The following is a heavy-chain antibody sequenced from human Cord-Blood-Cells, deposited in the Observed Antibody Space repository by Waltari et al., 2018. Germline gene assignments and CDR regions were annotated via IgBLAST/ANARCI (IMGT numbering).Heavy chain of an antibody. CDR2: INHSGST. CDR3: ARRAYDILTGYSDAFDI. J-gene: IGHJ3*02. D-gene: IGHD3-9*01. CDR1: GGSLSGYY. Sequence: QVQLQQWCAGLLKPSETLSLTCAVYGGSLSGYYWCWIRQPPGKGLEGIGEINHSGSTNYNPSLKSRLTISVDTAKNHFSLKLSSVTAADTAVYYCARRAYDILTGYSDAFDIWGQGTMVTVAS. V-gene: IGHV4-34*01.